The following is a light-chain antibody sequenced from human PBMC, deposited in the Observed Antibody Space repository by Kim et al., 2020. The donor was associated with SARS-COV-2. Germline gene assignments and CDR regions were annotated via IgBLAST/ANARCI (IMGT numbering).Light chain of an antibody. CDR1: QDIGNY. J-gene: IGKJ2*01. Sequence: DIQMTQSPSSLSAFLGDSVTITCRASQDIGNYLAWFQQKPGKAPKSLIYHTFSLQSGVPSRFSGSGSGTVFTLTISSLQPEDFGTYYCQRYNSYPYTFGQGTKLEI. V-gene: IGKV1-16*01. CDR3: QRYNSYPYT. CDR2: HTF.